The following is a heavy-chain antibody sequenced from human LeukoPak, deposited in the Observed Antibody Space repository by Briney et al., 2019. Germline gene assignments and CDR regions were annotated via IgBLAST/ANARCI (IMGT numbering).Heavy chain of an antibody. CDR1: GYSISSGYY. CDR2: IYHSGST. D-gene: IGHD6-19*01. CDR3: ARYSSGWYERWSFDY. Sequence: PSETLSLTCTVSGYSISSGYYWGWIRQPPGKGLEWIGSIYHSGSTYYNPSLKSRVTISVDTSKNQFSLKLSSVTAADTAVYYCARYSSGWYERWSFDYWGQGTLVTVSS. J-gene: IGHJ4*02. V-gene: IGHV4-38-2*02.